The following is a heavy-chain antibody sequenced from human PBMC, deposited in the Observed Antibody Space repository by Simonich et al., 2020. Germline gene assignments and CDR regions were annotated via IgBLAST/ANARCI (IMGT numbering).Heavy chain of an antibody. Sequence: QVQLQESGPGLVKPSETLSLTCAVSGYSISSGYYWGWIRQPPGKGREWIGEINHSGSTNYNPSLKSRVTISVDTSKNQCSLKLSSVTAADTAVYYCANVGALNDFWGQGTLVTVSS. D-gene: IGHD3-16*01. J-gene: IGHJ4*02. CDR2: INHSGST. V-gene: IGHV4-38-2*01. CDR1: GYSISSGYY. CDR3: ANVGALNDF.